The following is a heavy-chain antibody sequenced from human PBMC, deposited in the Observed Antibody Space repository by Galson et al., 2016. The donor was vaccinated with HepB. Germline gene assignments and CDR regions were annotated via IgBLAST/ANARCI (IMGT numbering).Heavy chain of an antibody. CDR1: GYTFTTYG. CDR3: ARADYYVSSGYFGAFDI. Sequence: VSCKASGYTFTTYGITWVRQAPGQGLEWMGRISTYNGNTNYAQKLQGRVTMTTDTSTSTAYMELRSLRSDDTAVYFCARADYYVSSGYFGAFDIWGQGAMVILSS. CDR2: ISTYNGNT. V-gene: IGHV1-18*01. D-gene: IGHD3-22*01. J-gene: IGHJ3*02.